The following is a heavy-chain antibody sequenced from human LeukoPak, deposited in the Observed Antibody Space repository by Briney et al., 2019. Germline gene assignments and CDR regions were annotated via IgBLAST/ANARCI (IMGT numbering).Heavy chain of an antibody. Sequence: ASVKVSCKASGYTFTSYDINWVRQATGQGLEWMGWMSPNSGNTGYAQKFQGRVTMTRDTSISTAYMELSRLRSDDTAVYYCARAGTTLENWYFDLWGRGTLVTVSS. CDR1: GYTFTSYD. V-gene: IGHV1-8*01. CDR2: MSPNSGNT. D-gene: IGHD1-1*01. J-gene: IGHJ2*01. CDR3: ARAGTTLENWYFDL.